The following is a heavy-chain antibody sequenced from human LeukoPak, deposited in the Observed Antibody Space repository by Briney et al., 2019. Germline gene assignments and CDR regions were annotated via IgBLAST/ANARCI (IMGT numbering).Heavy chain of an antibody. CDR1: NGSISTYY. CDR2: IYHSGTT. D-gene: IGHD6-19*01. V-gene: IGHV4-59*01. Sequence: SETLSLTCTVSNGSISTYYWSWIRQPLGKGLEWIGHIYHSGTTIYNPTLKSRVTMSVDTSRNQFSLHLTSVTAADTAVYFCARDSFGSGWSAPWGRGTLVTVSS. CDR3: ARDSFGSGWSAP. J-gene: IGHJ2*01.